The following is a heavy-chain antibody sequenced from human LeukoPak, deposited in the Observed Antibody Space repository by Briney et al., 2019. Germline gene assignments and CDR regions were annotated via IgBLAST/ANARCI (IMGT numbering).Heavy chain of an antibody. CDR2: IYTSGST. J-gene: IGHJ5*02. CDR1: GGSISSYY. V-gene: IGHV4-4*07. D-gene: IGHD3-3*01. CDR3: ARGSFWSGYSPNWFDP. Sequence: PSETLSLTCTVSGGSISSYYWSWIRQPAGKGLEWIGRIYTSGSTNYNPSLKSRATMSVDTSKNQFSLKLSSVTAADTAVYYCARGSFWSGYSPNWFDPWGQGTLVTVSS.